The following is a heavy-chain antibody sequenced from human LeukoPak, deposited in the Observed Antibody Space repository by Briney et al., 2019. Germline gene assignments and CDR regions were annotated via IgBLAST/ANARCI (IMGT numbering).Heavy chain of an antibody. CDR3: ARDEGIAVAGL. CDR2: IIPIFGTA. CDR1: GGTFSSYA. D-gene: IGHD6-19*01. Sequence: SVKVSCKASGGTFSSYAISWVRQAPGQGLKWMGRIIPIFGTANYAQKFQGRVTITTDESTGTAYMELSSLRSEDTAVYYCARDEGIAVAGLWGQGTLVTVSS. J-gene: IGHJ4*02. V-gene: IGHV1-69*05.